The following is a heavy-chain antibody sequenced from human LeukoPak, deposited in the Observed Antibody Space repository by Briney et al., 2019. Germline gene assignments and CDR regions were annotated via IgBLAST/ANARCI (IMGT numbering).Heavy chain of an antibody. CDR1: GGSFSGYS. CDR2: INHSGST. D-gene: IGHD1-26*01. J-gene: IGHJ4*02. CDR3: ATIVGATHFDY. V-gene: IGHV4-34*01. Sequence: PSETLSLTCAVYGGSFSGYSWSWIRQPPGKGLEWIGEINHSGSTNYNPSLKSRVTISVDTSKNQFSLKLSSVTAADTAVYCCATIVGATHFDYWGQGTLVTVSS.